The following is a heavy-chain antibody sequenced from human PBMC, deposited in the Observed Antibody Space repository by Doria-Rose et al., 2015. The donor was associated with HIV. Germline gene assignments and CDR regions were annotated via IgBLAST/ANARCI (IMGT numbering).Heavy chain of an antibody. D-gene: IGHD6-13*01. CDR1: GVSLSSPGMG. J-gene: IGHJ4*02. Sequence: SGPVLVKPTETLTLTCTVSGVSLSSPGMGASWIRQPPGKALEWLANIFSDDERSYKTSLMSRLTISRGTSKSQVVLTMTDMDPVDTATYYCARVKSSRWYHKYYFDFWGQGTLVTVSA. V-gene: IGHV2-26*01. CDR2: IFSDDER. CDR3: ARVKSSRWYHKYYFDF.